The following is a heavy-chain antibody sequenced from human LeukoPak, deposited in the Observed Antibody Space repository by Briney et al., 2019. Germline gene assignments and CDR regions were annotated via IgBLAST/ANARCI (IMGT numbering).Heavy chain of an antibody. J-gene: IGHJ3*02. Sequence: ASVKVTCKSSGYTFTSYYMHWVRQAPGQGLDGMGIITRSGGSKSYAQKFQGRVTMTRAMSTITLYMELRSLKSEDMAVYSCARDREMVTIFDFDIWGQGTMVTVSS. CDR3: ARDREMVTIFDFDI. CDR1: GYTFTSYY. V-gene: IGHV1-46*01. D-gene: IGHD5-24*01. CDR2: ITRSGGSK.